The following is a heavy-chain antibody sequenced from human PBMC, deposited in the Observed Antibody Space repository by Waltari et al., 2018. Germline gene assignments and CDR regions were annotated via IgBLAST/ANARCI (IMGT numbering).Heavy chain of an antibody. D-gene: IGHD6-13*01. CDR3: ARDPRSQYSSSWSAYFDY. CDR1: GFTFSSYS. CDR2: ISSSSSTI. V-gene: IGHV3-48*04. Sequence: EVQLVESGGGLVQPGGSLRLSCAASGFTFSSYSMNWVRQAPGKGLEWVSYISSSSSTIYDADSVKGRFTISRDNAKNSLYLQMNSLRAEDTAVYYCARDPRSQYSSSWSAYFDYWGQGTLVTVSS. J-gene: IGHJ4*02.